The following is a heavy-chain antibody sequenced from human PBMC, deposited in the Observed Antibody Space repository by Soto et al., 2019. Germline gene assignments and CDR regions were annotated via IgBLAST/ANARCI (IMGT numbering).Heavy chain of an antibody. CDR3: AKDYNAGYGWYFDR. V-gene: IGHV3-30*18. J-gene: IGHJ2*01. CDR2: ISYEGSHK. Sequence: QVQLVAAGGGVVQPGRSLRLSCAASGFTFRIHDMNWVRQATGKGLEWVAVISYEGSHKYYRDSVKGRFTISRDNSNNTLYLQMNSLRAEDTAVYYCAKDYNAGYGWYFDRWGRGTLVIVSS. D-gene: IGHD3-10*01. CDR1: GFTFRIHD.